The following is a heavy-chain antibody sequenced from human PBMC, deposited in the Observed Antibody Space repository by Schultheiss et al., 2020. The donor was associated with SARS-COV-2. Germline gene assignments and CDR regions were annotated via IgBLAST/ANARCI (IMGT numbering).Heavy chain of an antibody. V-gene: IGHV4-59*12. CDR3: ARFGFSSFYGGNGLDP. Sequence: SETLSLTCTVSGGSISSYYWGWIRQPPGKGLEWIGYIYYSGSTNYNPSLKSRVTISVDTSKNQFSLKLSSVTAADTAVYYCARFGFSSFYGGNGLDPWGQGTLVTVSS. J-gene: IGHJ5*02. D-gene: IGHD4-23*01. CDR1: GGSISSYY. CDR2: IYYSGST.